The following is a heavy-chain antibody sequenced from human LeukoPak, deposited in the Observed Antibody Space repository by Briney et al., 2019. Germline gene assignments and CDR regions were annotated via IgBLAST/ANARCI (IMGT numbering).Heavy chain of an antibody. D-gene: IGHD5-12*01. Sequence: SETLSLTCTVSGDSSSSYYWSWIRQPPGKTREWIGYIHSSGRTNYNPSLKSRVTMSVDTSKNQCSLKLSSVTAADTAVYYCVRGGGYLPNYWGQGTLVTVSS. CDR1: GDSSSSYY. CDR3: VRGGGYLPNY. CDR2: IHSSGRT. V-gene: IGHV4-59*01. J-gene: IGHJ4*02.